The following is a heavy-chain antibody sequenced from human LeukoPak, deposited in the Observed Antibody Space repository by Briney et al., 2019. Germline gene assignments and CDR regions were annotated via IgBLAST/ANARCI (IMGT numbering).Heavy chain of an antibody. CDR3: ARRVDTAMVTRAFDV. CDR1: GYSFTSYW. J-gene: IGHJ3*01. D-gene: IGHD5-18*01. Sequence: GESPKISCKGSGYSFTSYWIGWVRQMPGKGLERMGIIYPVDSDTRYSPSFQRQVTISAGKSISTAYLQWSSLKASDTAMYYCARRVDTAMVTRAFDVWGQGTMVTVSS. V-gene: IGHV5-51*01. CDR2: IYPVDSDT.